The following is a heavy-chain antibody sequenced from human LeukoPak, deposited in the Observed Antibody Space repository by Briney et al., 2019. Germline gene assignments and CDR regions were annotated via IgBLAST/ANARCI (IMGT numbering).Heavy chain of an antibody. CDR3: ARGGGEWLIYYYYYMDV. J-gene: IGHJ6*03. D-gene: IGHD3-3*01. CDR2: IYYSGST. Sequence: PSETLSLTCTVSGGSISSSSYYWGWIRQPPGKGLEWIGSIYYSGSTYYNPSLKSRVTISVDTSKNQFSLKLSSVTAADTAVYYCARGGGEWLIYYYYYMDVWGKGTTVTVSS. CDR1: GGSISSSSYY. V-gene: IGHV4-39*07.